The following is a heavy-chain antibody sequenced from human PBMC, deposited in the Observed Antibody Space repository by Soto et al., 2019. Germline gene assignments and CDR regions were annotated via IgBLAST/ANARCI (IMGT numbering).Heavy chain of an antibody. V-gene: IGHV1-18*01. CDR1: GYTFTSYG. CDR3: AREYYSASGPWY. J-gene: IGHJ4*02. Sequence: ASVKVSCKAPGYTFTSYGISWVRQAPGQGLEWMGWISAYNGNTNYAQKLQGRVTMTTDTSTSTAYMELRSLRSDDTAVYYCAREYYSASGPWYWGQGPLVTLSS. D-gene: IGHD3-10*01. CDR2: ISAYNGNT.